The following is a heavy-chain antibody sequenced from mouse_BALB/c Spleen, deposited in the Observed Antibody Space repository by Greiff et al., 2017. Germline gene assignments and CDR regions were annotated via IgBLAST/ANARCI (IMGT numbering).Heavy chain of an antibody. J-gene: IGHJ2*01. Sequence: EVMLVESGGGLVQPGGSRKLSCAASGFTFSSFGMHWVRQAPEKGLEWVAYISSGSSTIYYADTVKGRFTISRDNPKNTLFLQMTSLRSEDTAMYYCARSDYGNLGDWGQGTTLTVSS. V-gene: IGHV5-17*02. CDR2: ISSGSSTI. CDR3: ARSDYGNLGD. CDR1: GFTFSSFG. D-gene: IGHD2-1*01.